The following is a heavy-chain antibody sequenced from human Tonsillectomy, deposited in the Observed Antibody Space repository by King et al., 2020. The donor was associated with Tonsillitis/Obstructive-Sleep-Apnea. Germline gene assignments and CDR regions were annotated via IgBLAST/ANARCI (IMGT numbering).Heavy chain of an antibody. J-gene: IGHJ4*02. CDR2: IDYSGST. CDR1: GGSISSYY. V-gene: IGHV4-59*01. D-gene: IGHD7-27*01. CDR3: ARDPVLGTGDSYFDY. Sequence: VQLQESGPGLVKPSETLSLTCTVSGGSISSYYWSWIRQPPGKGLEGIGYIDYSGSTNCNPSLKSRVTISVDTSKNQFSLKLSSVTAADTAVYYCARDPVLGTGDSYFDYWGQGTLVTVSS.